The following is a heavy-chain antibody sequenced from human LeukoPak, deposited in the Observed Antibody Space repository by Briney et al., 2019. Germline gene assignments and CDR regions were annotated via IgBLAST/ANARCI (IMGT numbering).Heavy chain of an antibody. CDR3: ARTPDGSYYVLDY. J-gene: IGHJ4*02. CDR2: IYSGGST. D-gene: IGHD1-26*01. CDR1: GFTVSSDY. Sequence: GGSLRLSCAASGFTVSSDYMSWVRQAPGKGLEWVSVIYSGGSTYYADSVKGRFTISRDNSKNTLYLQMNSLRAEDTAVYYCARTPDGSYYVLDYWGQGTLVTVSS. V-gene: IGHV3-53*01.